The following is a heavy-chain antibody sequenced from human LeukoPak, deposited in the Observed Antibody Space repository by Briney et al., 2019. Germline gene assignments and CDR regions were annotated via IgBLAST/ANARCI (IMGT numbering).Heavy chain of an antibody. CDR1: GYTFTSYG. V-gene: IGHV1-18*01. J-gene: IGHJ5*02. D-gene: IGHD3-22*01. CDR2: ISAYNGNT. Sequence: GASVKVSCKASGYTFTSYGISWVRQAPGQGLEWMGWISAYNGNTNYAQKLQGRVTMTTDTSTGTAYMELRSLRSDDTAVYYCARELYYYDSSGYSNWFDPWGQGTLVTVSS. CDR3: ARELYYYDSSGYSNWFDP.